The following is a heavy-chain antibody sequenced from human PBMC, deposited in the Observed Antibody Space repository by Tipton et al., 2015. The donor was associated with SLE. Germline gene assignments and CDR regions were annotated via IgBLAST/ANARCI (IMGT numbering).Heavy chain of an antibody. D-gene: IGHD6-13*01. V-gene: IGHV4-61*02. J-gene: IGHJ3*02. Sequence: TLSLTCTVSGGSISSGSYYWSWIRQPAGKGLEWIGRIYTSGSTNYNPSLKSRVTISVDTSKNQFSLKLSSVTAADTAVYYCARERSSWLDAFDIWGQGTMVTVSS. CDR1: GGSISSGSYY. CDR3: ARERSSWLDAFDI. CDR2: IYTSGST.